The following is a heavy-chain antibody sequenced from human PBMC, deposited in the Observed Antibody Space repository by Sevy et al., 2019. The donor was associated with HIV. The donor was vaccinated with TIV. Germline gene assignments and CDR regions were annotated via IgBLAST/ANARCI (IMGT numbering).Heavy chain of an antibody. Sequence: SETLSLSCVVSGYSISSAHYWGWIRQTPGKGLEWIGSIHHSGSTYYNPSLKSRVTMSVDTSKNQFSLKLSSVTAADTAVYYCARRLDRSSWSYYFDYWGQGTLVTVSS. CDR2: IHHSGST. D-gene: IGHD6-13*01. CDR3: ARRLDRSSWSYYFDY. V-gene: IGHV4-38-2*01. CDR1: GYSISSAHY. J-gene: IGHJ4*02.